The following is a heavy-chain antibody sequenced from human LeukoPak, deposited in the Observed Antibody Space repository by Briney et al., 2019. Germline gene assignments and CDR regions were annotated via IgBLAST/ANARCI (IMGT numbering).Heavy chain of an antibody. D-gene: IGHD3-16*02. J-gene: IGHJ4*02. V-gene: IGHV3-23*01. CDR1: GFTFSSYA. Sequence: GGSLRPSCAASGFTFSSYAMSWVRQAPGKGLEWVSGISGSGGSTYYADCVKGRFTISRDNSKNTLYLQMNSLRADDTAVYYCAKTYYDYVWGSYRSSYYFDYWGQGTLVTVSS. CDR3: AKTYYDYVWGSYRSSYYFDY. CDR2: ISGSGGST.